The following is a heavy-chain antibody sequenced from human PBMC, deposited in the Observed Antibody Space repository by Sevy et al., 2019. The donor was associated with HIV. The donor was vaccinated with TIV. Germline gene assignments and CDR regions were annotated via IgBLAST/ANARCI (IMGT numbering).Heavy chain of an antibody. CDR1: GGSISSSSYY. J-gene: IGHJ4*02. V-gene: IGHV4-39*01. D-gene: IGHD5-12*01. CDR3: ARLDVEMATIGSRYLFDY. Sequence: SETLSLTCTVSGGSISSSSYYWGWIRQPPGKGLEWIGSIYYSGSTYYNPSLKSRVTISVDTSKNQFSLKLSSVTAADTAVYYCARLDVEMATIGSRYLFDYWGQGTLVTVSS. CDR2: IYYSGST.